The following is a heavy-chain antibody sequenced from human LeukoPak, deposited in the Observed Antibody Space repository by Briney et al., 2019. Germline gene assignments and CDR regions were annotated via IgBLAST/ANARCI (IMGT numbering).Heavy chain of an antibody. J-gene: IGHJ6*03. CDR1: GGTFSSYT. CDR3: ALAIYDFWSGTPHYYYMDV. D-gene: IGHD3-3*01. Sequence: VASVKVSCKASGGTFSSYTISWVRQAPGQGLEWMGRIIPILGIANYAQKFQGRVTITADKSTSTAYMELSSLRPEDTAVYYCALAIYDFWSGTPHYYYMDVWGKGTTVTVSS. V-gene: IGHV1-69*02. CDR2: IIPILGIA.